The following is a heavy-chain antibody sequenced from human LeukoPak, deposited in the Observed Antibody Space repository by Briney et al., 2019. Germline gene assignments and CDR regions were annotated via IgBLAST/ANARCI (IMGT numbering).Heavy chain of an antibody. Sequence: GASVKVSCKASGGTFSSYAISWVRQAPGQGLEWMGGIIPIFGTANYAQKFQGRVTITADESTSTAYVELSSLRSEDTAVYYCASAPAGGHNWNYRGGVAFDIWGQGTMVTVSS. J-gene: IGHJ3*02. D-gene: IGHD1-7*01. CDR3: ASAPAGGHNWNYRGGVAFDI. CDR1: GGTFSSYA. CDR2: IIPIFGTA. V-gene: IGHV1-69*13.